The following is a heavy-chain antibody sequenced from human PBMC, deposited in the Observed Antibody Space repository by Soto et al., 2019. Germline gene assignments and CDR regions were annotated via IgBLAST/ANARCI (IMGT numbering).Heavy chain of an antibody. CDR3: AKRGDSYYYGMNV. J-gene: IGHJ6*02. Sequence: EVQLLASGGGLVQPGGSLRLSCAASGFTFYSYAMDWVRQAPGKGLEWVSSISARSDNTYYADSVKGRFTISRDHSKSTLYLQVNSLRVEDTAIYYCAKRGDSYYYGMNVWGQGTTVTVSS. V-gene: IGHV3-23*01. CDR1: GFTFYSYA. D-gene: IGHD3-16*01. CDR2: ISARSDNT.